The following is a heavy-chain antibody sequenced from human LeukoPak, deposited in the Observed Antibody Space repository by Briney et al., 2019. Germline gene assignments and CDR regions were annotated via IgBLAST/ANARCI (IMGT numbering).Heavy chain of an antibody. V-gene: IGHV3-11*01. J-gene: IGHJ6*02. Sequence: GGSLRLSCAASGFTFSDYYMSWIRQAPGKGLEWVSYISSSGSTIYYADSVKGRFTISRDNAKNSLYLQMNSLRAEDTAVYYCARVMMWFGESYYYYYGMDVWGQGTTVTVSS. D-gene: IGHD3-10*01. CDR1: GFTFSDYY. CDR2: ISSSGSTI. CDR3: ARVMMWFGESYYYYYGMDV.